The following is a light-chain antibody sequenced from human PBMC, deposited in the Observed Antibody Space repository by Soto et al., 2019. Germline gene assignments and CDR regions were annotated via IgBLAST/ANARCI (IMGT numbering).Light chain of an antibody. CDR3: QQYGWFPRT. V-gene: IGKV3-20*01. CDR2: GAA. CDR1: QSVSSNF. J-gene: IGKJ1*01. Sequence: EMVLTQSPGTLSLSPGERATLSCRASQSVSSNFLAWYQQRPGQAPRLLIYGAANRVTGIPDRFSGSGSGTDFTLTISRLEPEDFAVYFWQQYGWFPRTFGQGTKVEIK.